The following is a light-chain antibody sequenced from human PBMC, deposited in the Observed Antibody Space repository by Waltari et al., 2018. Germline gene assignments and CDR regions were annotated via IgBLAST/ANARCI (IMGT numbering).Light chain of an antibody. CDR3: QQYYSYPPT. V-gene: IGKV1-8*01. J-gene: IGKJ4*01. CDR1: QGISSY. CDR2: AAS. Sequence: AIRITQSPSSLSASTGDRVTITCRACQGISSYLAWYQQKPGKAPKLLIYAASTLQSGVPSRFSGSGSGTDFTLTISCLQSEDFATYYCQQYYSYPPTFGGGTKVEIK.